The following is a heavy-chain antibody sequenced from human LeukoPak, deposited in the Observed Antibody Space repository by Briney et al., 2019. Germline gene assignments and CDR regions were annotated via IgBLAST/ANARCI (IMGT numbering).Heavy chain of an antibody. V-gene: IGHV3-21*01. D-gene: IGHD3-22*01. CDR2: ISSSSSYI. CDR1: GFTFSSYS. Sequence: AGGSLRLSCAASGFTFSSYSMYWVRQAPGKGLEWVSSISSSSSYIYYADSVKDRFTISRDNAKNSLYLQMNSLRAEDTAVYYCARDQYYYDSNAFDIWGQGTMVTVSS. CDR3: ARDQYYYDSNAFDI. J-gene: IGHJ3*02.